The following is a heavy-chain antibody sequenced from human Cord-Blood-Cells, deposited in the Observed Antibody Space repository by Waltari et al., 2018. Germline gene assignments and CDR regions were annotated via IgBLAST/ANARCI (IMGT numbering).Heavy chain of an antibody. J-gene: IGHJ4*02. CDR2: INHSGST. V-gene: IGHV4-34*01. Sequence: QVQLQQWGAGLLKPSETLSLTCAVYGGSLSGYYWSWIRQPPGKGLEWIGEINHSGSTNYNPSLKSRVTISVDTSKNQFSLKLSSVTAADTAVYYCARGVAAAGSPYFDYWGQGTLVTVSS. CDR1: GGSLSGYY. D-gene: IGHD6-13*01. CDR3: ARGVAAAGSPYFDY.